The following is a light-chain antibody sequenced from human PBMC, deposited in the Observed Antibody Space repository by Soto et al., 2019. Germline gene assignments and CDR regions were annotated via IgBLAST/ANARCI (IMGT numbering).Light chain of an antibody. CDR3: QQYNNWPLIT. V-gene: IGKV3-15*01. CDR2: GAS. Sequence: EIVLTQSPGILSLSPGERATLACRASQSISSDHLAWYQQRPGQSPRLLIYGASTRATGIPARFSGSGSGTEFTLTISSLQSEDFAVYYCQQYNNWPLITFGQGTRLEIK. CDR1: QSISSD. J-gene: IGKJ5*01.